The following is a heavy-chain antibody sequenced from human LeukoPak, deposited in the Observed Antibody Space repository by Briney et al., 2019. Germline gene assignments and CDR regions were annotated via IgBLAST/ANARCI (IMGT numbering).Heavy chain of an antibody. CDR3: AIMHGYYDGSGYWVQ. J-gene: IGHJ4*02. CDR1: GFTFSSYA. Sequence: GGSLRLSCAASGFTFSSYAMSWVRQAPGKGLEWVSFISPSADRTSNADSVEGRFTIYRDNPRNTLYLQMNSLRDEDTAVYYCAIMHGYYDGSGYWVQWGQGTLVTVSS. D-gene: IGHD3-22*01. V-gene: IGHV3-23*01. CDR2: ISPSADRT.